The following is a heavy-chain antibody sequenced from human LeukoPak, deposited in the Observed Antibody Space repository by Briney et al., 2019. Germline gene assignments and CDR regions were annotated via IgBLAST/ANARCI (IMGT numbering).Heavy chain of an antibody. J-gene: IGHJ4*02. V-gene: IGHV3-48*01. CDR1: GFTFSSYS. CDR3: ATGFWGYCSRNSCPLDN. D-gene: IGHD2-2*01. Sequence: GGSLRLSCAASGFTFSSYSINWVRQAPGKGLEWISYIISTGSTTYYADSVKGRFTISRDNANNSVSLQMSSLRAEDTAVYYCATGFWGYCSRNSCPLDNWGQGTLVTVAS. CDR2: IISTGSTT.